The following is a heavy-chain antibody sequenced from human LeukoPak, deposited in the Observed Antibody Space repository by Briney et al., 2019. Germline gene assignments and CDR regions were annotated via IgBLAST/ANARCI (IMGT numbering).Heavy chain of an antibody. CDR1: GFTFDDYA. Sequence: GGSLRLSCAASGFTFDDYAMHWVRQAPGKGLEWVSGISWDSDTLGYADSVKGRFIISRDNAKSSLYLQMNSLTVEDTAFYYCAKDKVGARLRYFDSWGQGTLVTVSS. J-gene: IGHJ4*02. D-gene: IGHD1-26*01. CDR3: AKDKVGARLRYFDS. CDR2: ISWDSDTL. V-gene: IGHV3-9*01.